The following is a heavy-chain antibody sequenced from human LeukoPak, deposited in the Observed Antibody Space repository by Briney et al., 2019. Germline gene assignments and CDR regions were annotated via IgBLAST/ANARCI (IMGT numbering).Heavy chain of an antibody. J-gene: IGHJ4*02. CDR3: AKAPVTSCRGAFCYPFDY. CDR1: GFTFSSYW. V-gene: IGHV3-7*01. Sequence: PGGSLRLSCAASGFTFSSYWMSWVRQAPGKWLEWVANIKQDGSEKYYVDSVKGRFTISRDNAKNSLYLQMNSLRAEDTAVYYCAKAPVTSCRGAFCYPFDYWGQGTLVTVSS. CDR2: IKQDGSEK. D-gene: IGHD2-15*01.